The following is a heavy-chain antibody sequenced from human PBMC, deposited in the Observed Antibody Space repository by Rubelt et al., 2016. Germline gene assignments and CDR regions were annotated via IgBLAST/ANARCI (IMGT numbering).Heavy chain of an antibody. D-gene: IGHD5-12*01. Sequence: AMHWVRQAPGKGLEWVAVISYDGSNKYYADSVKGRFTISRDNSKNTLYLQMNSLRAEDTAVYYCARGFFRILNSGYAYWGQGTLVTVSS. CDR3: ARGFFRILNSGYAY. V-gene: IGHV3-30*04. J-gene: IGHJ4*02. CDR1: A. CDR2: ISYDGSNK.